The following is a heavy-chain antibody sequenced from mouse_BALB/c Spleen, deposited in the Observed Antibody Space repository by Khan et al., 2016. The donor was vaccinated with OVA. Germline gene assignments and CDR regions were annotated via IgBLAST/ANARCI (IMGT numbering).Heavy chain of an antibody. D-gene: IGHD2-2*01. Sequence: VQLKQSGAELVKSGASVKLSCTASGFNIKDTYLHWVKQRPEQGLEWIGRIDPANGNTKYDPKFQGKATITTDTSSNTAYLQLSSLTSEDTAVYYGASKDGYDVEFWGQGTTLTVSS. J-gene: IGHJ2*01. V-gene: IGHV14-3*02. CDR1: GFNIKDTY. CDR2: IDPANGNT. CDR3: ASKDGYDVEF.